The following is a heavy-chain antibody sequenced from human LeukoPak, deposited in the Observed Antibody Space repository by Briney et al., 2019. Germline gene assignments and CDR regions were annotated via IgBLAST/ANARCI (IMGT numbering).Heavy chain of an antibody. CDR1: GGSISSDGYY. D-gene: IGHD3-9*01. V-gene: IGHV4-31*03. Sequence: SQTLSLTCTVSGGSISSDGYYWSWIRQHPGRGLEWIGYIYYSGSTYYNPSLKSRLTISLDTSKNHLSLKLTSVTAADTAVYYCVRVKTGNFYYYGMDVWGQGTTVTVSS. J-gene: IGHJ6*02. CDR2: IYYSGST. CDR3: VRVKTGNFYYYGMDV.